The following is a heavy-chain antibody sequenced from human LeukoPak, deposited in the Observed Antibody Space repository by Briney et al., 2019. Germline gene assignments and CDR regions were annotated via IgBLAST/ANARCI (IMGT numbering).Heavy chain of an antibody. J-gene: IGHJ1*01. V-gene: IGHV4-59*01. CDR2: IYYSGST. Sequence: SETLSLTCTVSGGSISSYYWSWIRQPPGKGLEWIGYIYYSGSTNYNPSLKSRVTISVDTSKNQFSLKLSSVTAADTAAYYCARAANSGSYYAEYFQHWGQGTLVTVSS. CDR1: GGSISSYY. CDR3: ARAANSGSYYAEYFQH. D-gene: IGHD1-26*01.